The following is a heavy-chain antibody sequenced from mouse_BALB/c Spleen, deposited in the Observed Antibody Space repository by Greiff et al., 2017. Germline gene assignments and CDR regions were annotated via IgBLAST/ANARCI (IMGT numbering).Heavy chain of an antibody. CDR3: AKQAYYGNHWYFDV. J-gene: IGHJ1*01. D-gene: IGHD2-10*01. V-gene: IGHV1-12*01. CDR1: GYTFTSYN. CDR2: IYPGNGDT. Sequence: QPGAELVKPGASVKMSCKASGYTFTSYNMHWVKQTPGQGLEWIGAIYPGNGDTSYNQKFKGKATLTADKSSSTAYMQLSSLTSEDSAVYYCAKQAYYGNHWYFDVWGAGTTVTVSS.